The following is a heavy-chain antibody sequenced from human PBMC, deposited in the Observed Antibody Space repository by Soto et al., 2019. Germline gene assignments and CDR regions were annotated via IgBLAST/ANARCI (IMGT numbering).Heavy chain of an antibody. Sequence: QVQLVESGGGVVQPGRSLRLSCAASGFTFSSYGMHWVRQAPGKGLAWVAVIWYDGSNKYYADSVKARFTISRDNSKNTLYLQMNSLRAEDTAVYYCARDIQGVVDYWCQGSLVTFCS. D-gene: IGHD3-3*01. CDR2: IWYDGSNK. CDR3: ARDIQGVVDY. J-gene: IGHJ4*02. CDR1: GFTFSSYG. V-gene: IGHV3-33*01.